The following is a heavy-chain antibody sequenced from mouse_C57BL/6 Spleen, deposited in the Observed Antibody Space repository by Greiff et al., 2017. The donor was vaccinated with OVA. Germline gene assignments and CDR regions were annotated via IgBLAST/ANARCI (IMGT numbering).Heavy chain of an antibody. J-gene: IGHJ1*03. CDR1: GYTFTSYW. CDR3: ARWGSLLRYWYFDV. D-gene: IGHD1-2*01. Sequence: QVQLQQPGAELVRPGSSVKLSCKASGYTFTSYWMHWVKQRPIPGLEWIGNIDPSDSETHYNQKFKDKATLTVDKSSSTAYMQLSSLTSEDSAVYYCARWGSLLRYWYFDVWGTGTTVTVSS. V-gene: IGHV1-52*01. CDR2: IDPSDSET.